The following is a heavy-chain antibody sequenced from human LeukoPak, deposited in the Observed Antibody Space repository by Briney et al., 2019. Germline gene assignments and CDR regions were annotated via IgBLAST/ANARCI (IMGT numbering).Heavy chain of an antibody. CDR2: ISGSGGST. CDR1: GFTFSRYW. D-gene: IGHD3-10*01. CDR3: AKDSGYVTPEAWFDP. Sequence: PGGPLRLSCAASGFTFSRYWMSWVRQAPGKGLEWVSAISGSGGSTYYADSVKGRFTISRDNSKNTLYLQMNSLRAEDTAVYYCAKDSGYVTPEAWFDPWGQGTLVTVSS. V-gene: IGHV3-23*01. J-gene: IGHJ5*02.